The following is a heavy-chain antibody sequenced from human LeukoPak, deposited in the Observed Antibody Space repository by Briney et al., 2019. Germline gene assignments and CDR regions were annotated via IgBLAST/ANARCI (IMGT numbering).Heavy chain of an antibody. Sequence: GASVKVSCKASGGTFSSYAISWVRQAPGQGLEWMGRVIPILGMANYAQKFQGRVTITADKSTSTAYMELSSLRSEDTAVYYCARLVEEGHYGLQSYWYFDLWGRGTLVTVSS. D-gene: IGHD4-17*01. CDR2: VIPILGMA. J-gene: IGHJ2*01. CDR1: GGTFSSYA. CDR3: ARLVEEGHYGLQSYWYFDL. V-gene: IGHV1-69*04.